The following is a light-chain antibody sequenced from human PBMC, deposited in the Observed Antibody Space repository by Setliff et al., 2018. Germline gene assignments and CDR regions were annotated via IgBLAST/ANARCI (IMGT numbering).Light chain of an antibody. V-gene: IGLV2-14*01. CDR1: SSDVGDYNY. Sequence: QSALAQPASVSGSPGQSITISCTVTSSDVGDYNYVSWYQQLPGKAPKLIIFEVSNRPSGIPNRFSGSKSGNTASLSISGLQAEGEADYYCSSYTSLSTRVFGTGTKVTVL. CDR3: SSYTSLSTRV. CDR2: EVS. J-gene: IGLJ1*01.